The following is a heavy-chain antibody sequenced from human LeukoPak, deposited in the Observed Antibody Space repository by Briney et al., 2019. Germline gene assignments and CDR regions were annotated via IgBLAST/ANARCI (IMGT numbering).Heavy chain of an antibody. Sequence: GGSLRLSCAASGFTFSSYAMSWVRQAPGKGLEWVSAISGSGGSTYYADSVKGRFTISRDNSKNTLYLQMNSLRAEDTAVYYCARDGGRGYCSGGSCYPPSYFDYWGQGTLVTVSS. CDR1: GFTFSSYA. CDR3: ARDGGRGYCSGGSCYPPSYFDY. J-gene: IGHJ4*02. D-gene: IGHD2-15*01. V-gene: IGHV3-23*01. CDR2: ISGSGGST.